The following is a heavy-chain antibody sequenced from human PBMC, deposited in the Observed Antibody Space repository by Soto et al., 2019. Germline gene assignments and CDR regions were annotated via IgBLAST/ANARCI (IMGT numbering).Heavy chain of an antibody. Sequence: PGGSLRLSCAASGFTFSSYAMSWVRQAPGKGLEWVSAISGSGGSTYYADSVKGRFTISRDNSKNTLYLQMNSLRAEDTAVYYCAKDTVPEQLVLLGYYYYYYMDVWGKGTTVTVSS. D-gene: IGHD6-13*01. CDR1: GFTFSSYA. CDR2: ISGSGGST. V-gene: IGHV3-23*01. J-gene: IGHJ6*03. CDR3: AKDTVPEQLVLLGYYYYYYMDV.